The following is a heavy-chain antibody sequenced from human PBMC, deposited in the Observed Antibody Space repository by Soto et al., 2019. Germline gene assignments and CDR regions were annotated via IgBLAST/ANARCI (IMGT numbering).Heavy chain of an antibody. CDR1: GASITSSNYF. D-gene: IGHD2-15*01. CDR2: IHSSGGT. J-gene: IGHJ4*02. Sequence: PSESLSLTSTVSGASITSSNYFWGWIRQPPGKGLEFVGSIHSSGGTYYNPSLKSRVTVSVDLSNSHFSLSLKSLTATDTAVYYCGRLAEAATGHTDFDFWGQGTLVTVS. V-gene: IGHV4-39*02. CDR3: GRLAEAATGHTDFDF.